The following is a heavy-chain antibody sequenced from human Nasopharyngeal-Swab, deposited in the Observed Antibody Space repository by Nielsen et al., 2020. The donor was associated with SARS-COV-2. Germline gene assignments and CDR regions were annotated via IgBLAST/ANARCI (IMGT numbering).Heavy chain of an antibody. CDR2: ISSSGSTI. J-gene: IGHJ4*02. Sequence: GGSLRLSCAASGFTFSSYEMNWVRQAPGKGLEWVSYISSSGSTIYYADSVKGRFTISRDNAKNSLYLQMNSLRAEDTAVYYCAPSSGWYYFDYWGQGTLVTVSS. V-gene: IGHV3-48*03. D-gene: IGHD6-19*01. CDR1: GFTFSSYE. CDR3: APSSGWYYFDY.